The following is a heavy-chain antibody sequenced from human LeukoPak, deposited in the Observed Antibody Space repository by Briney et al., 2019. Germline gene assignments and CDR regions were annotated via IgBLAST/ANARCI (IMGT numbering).Heavy chain of an antibody. D-gene: IGHD6-13*01. CDR2: ISYDGSNK. CDR3: AKDSSSWYDMVDARVEYFQH. V-gene: IGHV3-30*18. J-gene: IGHJ1*01. Sequence: GRSLRLSCAASGFTFSSYGMHWVRQAPGKGLEWVAVISYDGSNKYYADSVKGRFTISRDNSTNTLYLQMNSLRAEDTAVYYCAKDSSSWYDMVDARVEYFQHWGQGTLVTVSS. CDR1: GFTFSSYG.